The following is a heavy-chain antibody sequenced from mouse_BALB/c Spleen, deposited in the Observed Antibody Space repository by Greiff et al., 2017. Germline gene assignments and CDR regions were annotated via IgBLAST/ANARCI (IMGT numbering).Heavy chain of an antibody. CDR1: GYTFTDYE. J-gene: IGHJ3*01. D-gene: IGHD1-1*01. CDR2: IDPETGGT. Sequence: VQLQQSGAELVRPGASVTLSCTASGYTFTDYEMHWVKQTPVHGLGWIGAIDPETGGTAYNQKFKGKATLTADKSSSTVYMELRSLTSEDSAVYYCARNCGSNGFAYWGQGTLVTVSA. CDR3: ARNCGSNGFAY. V-gene: IGHV1-15*01.